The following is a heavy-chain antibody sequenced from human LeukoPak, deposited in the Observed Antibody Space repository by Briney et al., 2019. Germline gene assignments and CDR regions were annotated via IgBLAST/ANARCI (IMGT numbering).Heavy chain of an antibody. D-gene: IGHD6-6*01. V-gene: IGHV1-69*13. CDR2: IIPIFGTA. Sequence: SVKVSCKASGGTSSSYAISWVRQAPGQGLEWMGGIIPIFGTANYAQKFQGRVTITADESTSTAYMELSSLRSEDTAVYYCARDSPSRDYFDYWGQGTLVTVSS. J-gene: IGHJ4*02. CDR3: ARDSPSRDYFDY. CDR1: GGTSSSYA.